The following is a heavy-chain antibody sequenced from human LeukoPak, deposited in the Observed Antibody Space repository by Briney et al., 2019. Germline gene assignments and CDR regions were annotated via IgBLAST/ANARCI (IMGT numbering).Heavy chain of an antibody. CDR3: ARDRGASRYYDSSGYTT. CDR2: TNSDGSST. V-gene: IGHV3-74*01. J-gene: IGHJ5*02. Sequence: GGSLRLSCAASGFTFSSYWMHWVRQAPGKGLVWVSRTNSDGSSTSYADSVKGRFTISRDNAKNTLYLQMNSLRAEDTAVYYCARDRGASRYYDSSGYTTWGQGTLVTVSS. CDR1: GFTFSSYW. D-gene: IGHD3-22*01.